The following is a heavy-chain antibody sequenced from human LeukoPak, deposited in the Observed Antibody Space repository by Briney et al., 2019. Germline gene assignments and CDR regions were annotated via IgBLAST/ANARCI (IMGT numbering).Heavy chain of an antibody. CDR1: GFSFSSHS. CDR3: ARASGYSYGVDAFDI. Sequence: GGSLRLPCEASGFSFSSHSMNWVRQAPGKGLEWVSYISSGSSYIYYADSVKGRFTISRDNAKNSLYLQMNSLRAEDTAVYYCARASGYSYGVDAFDIWGQGTMVTVSS. D-gene: IGHD5-18*01. V-gene: IGHV3-21*05. CDR2: ISSGSSYI. J-gene: IGHJ3*02.